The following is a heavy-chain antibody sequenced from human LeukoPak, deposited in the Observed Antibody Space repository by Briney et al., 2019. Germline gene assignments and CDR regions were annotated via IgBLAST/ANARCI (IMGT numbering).Heavy chain of an antibody. J-gene: IGHJ4*02. V-gene: IGHV4-59*01. D-gene: IGHD3-3*01. CDR3: ASGQFNDFWSGPYDY. CDR2: IYYSGST. Sequence: PSETLSLTCTVSGGSISSYYWSWIRQPPGKGLEWIGYIYYSGSTNYNPSPKSRVTISVDTSKNQFSLKLSSVTAADTAVYYCASGQFNDFWSGPYDYWGQGTLVTVSS. CDR1: GGSISSYY.